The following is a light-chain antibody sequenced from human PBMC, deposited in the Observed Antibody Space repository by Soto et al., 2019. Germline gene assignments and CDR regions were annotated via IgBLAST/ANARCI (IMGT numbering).Light chain of an antibody. CDR3: QQYGSSPLYS. Sequence: IVLTQSPGTLSLSPGERATLSCRTSQTVSSAYLAWYKQKPGQAPRLLIYGASSSATGIPDRFSGSGSGTDFTLTISRLEPEDSAVYYCQQYGSSPLYSFGQGTKLEIK. CDR2: GAS. J-gene: IGKJ2*01. CDR1: QTVSSAY. V-gene: IGKV3-20*01.